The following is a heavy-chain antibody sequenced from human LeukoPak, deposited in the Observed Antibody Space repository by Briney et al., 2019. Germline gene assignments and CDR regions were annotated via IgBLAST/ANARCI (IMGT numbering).Heavy chain of an antibody. CDR3: AKDHPIFGVVIEGFDY. Sequence: GGSLRLSCAASGFTFSSYAMSWVRQAPGKGLEWVSAISGSGGSTYYADSVEGRFTISRDNSKNTLYLQMNSLRAEDTAVYYCAKDHPIFGVVIEGFDYWGQGTLVTVSS. CDR2: ISGSGGST. D-gene: IGHD3-3*01. V-gene: IGHV3-23*01. J-gene: IGHJ4*02. CDR1: GFTFSSYA.